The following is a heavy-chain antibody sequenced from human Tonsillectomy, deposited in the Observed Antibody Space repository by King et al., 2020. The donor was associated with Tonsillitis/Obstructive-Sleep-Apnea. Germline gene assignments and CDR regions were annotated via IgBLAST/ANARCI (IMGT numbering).Heavy chain of an antibody. D-gene: IGHD5-18*01. CDR3: ARESGIQLWSTPPDAFDI. CDR1: GFTFSNYA. Sequence: VQLVESGGGVVQPGRSLTLSCAASGFTFSNYAMHWVRQAPGKGLEWVAVISYDGSNKYYADSVKGRFTISRDNFKNTLYLQMNSLRAEDTAVYYCARESGIQLWSTPPDAFDIWGQGTMVTVSS. CDR2: ISYDGSNK. J-gene: IGHJ3*02. V-gene: IGHV3-30-3*01.